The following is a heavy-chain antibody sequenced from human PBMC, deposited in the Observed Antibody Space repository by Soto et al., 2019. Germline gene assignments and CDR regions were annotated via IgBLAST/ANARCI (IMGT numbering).Heavy chain of an antibody. D-gene: IGHD3-3*01. V-gene: IGHV1-8*01. Sequence: QVQLVQSGAEVKKPGASVKVSCKASGYTFTSYDINWVRQATGQGLEWMGWMNPNSGNTGYAQKFQGRVTMTRNTSISTAYMELSSLRSEDTAVYYCARGGNYDFWSGYYLLIPDVWGKGTTVTVSS. CDR1: GYTFTSYD. CDR2: MNPNSGNT. J-gene: IGHJ6*04. CDR3: ARGGNYDFWSGYYLLIPDV.